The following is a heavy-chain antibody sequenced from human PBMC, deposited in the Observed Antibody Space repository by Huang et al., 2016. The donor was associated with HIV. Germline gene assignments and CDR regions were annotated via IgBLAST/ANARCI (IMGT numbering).Heavy chain of an antibody. J-gene: IGHJ4*02. CDR3: ARQDTSGWYADPYYFDY. Sequence: QLQLQESGPGLVKPSETLSLTCTVSGGSISTSCYYWGWIRQPPGKGLEGIGSIYYSGITPYNPSLKSRVTISVDTSKSQFSLKLSSVTAADTAVYYCARQDTSGWYADPYYFDYWGQGTLVTVSS. V-gene: IGHV4-39*01. CDR2: IYYSGIT. D-gene: IGHD6-19*01. CDR1: GGSISTSCYY.